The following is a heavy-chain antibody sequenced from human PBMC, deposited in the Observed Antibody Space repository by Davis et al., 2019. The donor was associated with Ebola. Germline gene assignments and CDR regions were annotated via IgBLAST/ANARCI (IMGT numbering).Heavy chain of an antibody. D-gene: IGHD4-17*01. CDR3: ARVRKATVTTVKDEVGAGGYGMDV. J-gene: IGHJ6*02. CDR1: GFTFSSYA. CDR2: ISYDGSNK. V-gene: IGHV3-30-3*01. Sequence: GESLKISCAASGFTFSSYAMHWVRQAPGKGLEWVAVISYDGSNKYYADSVKGRFTISRDNSKNTLYLQMNSLRAEDTAVYYCARVRKATVTTVKDEVGAGGYGMDVWGQGTTVTVSS.